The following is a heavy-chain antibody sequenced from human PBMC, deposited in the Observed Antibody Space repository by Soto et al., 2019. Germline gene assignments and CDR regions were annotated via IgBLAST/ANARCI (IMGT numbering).Heavy chain of an antibody. Sequence: ASVKVSCKASGYIFTSYYIHWVRQAPGQGLEWMGWINPFDGSRMFAQKFQGRVTITRDTSASTAYMELSSLRSEDTAVYYCARDLQADYWGQGTLVTVSS. V-gene: IGHV1-46*01. J-gene: IGHJ4*02. CDR2: INPFDGSR. CDR1: GYIFTSYY. CDR3: ARDLQADY.